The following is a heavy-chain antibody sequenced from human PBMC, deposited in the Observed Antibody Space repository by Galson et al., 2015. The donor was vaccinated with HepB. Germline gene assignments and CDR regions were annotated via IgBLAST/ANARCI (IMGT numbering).Heavy chain of an antibody. CDR3: TRPRREDNSGYD. J-gene: IGHJ4*02. CDR1: GYSFTTYW. V-gene: IGHV5-51*03. D-gene: IGHD3-22*01. CDR2: IYPGDSDT. Sequence: QSGAEVKKPGESLKISCKGSGYSFTTYWIGWVRQLPGKGLEWMGIIYPGDSDTRYSPSFQGQVTISADKSINTAYLQWGSLKASDTAMYYCTRPRREDNSGYDWGQGTLVTVSS.